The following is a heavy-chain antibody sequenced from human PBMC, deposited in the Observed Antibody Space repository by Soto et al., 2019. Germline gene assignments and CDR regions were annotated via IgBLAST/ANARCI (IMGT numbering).Heavy chain of an antibody. CDR3: ARWSDNKVVDP. J-gene: IGHJ5*02. CDR1: GFTFRSHG. Sequence: QVQLVESGGGVVQPGRSLRLSCEASGFTFRSHGMHWVRQAPGKGLEWLAVIWYDGSEKYYADSVKGRFTISRDNSKNTLYLQMNRLAVEDTAVYYCARWSDNKVVDPWGQGTVVTVS. D-gene: IGHD1-1*01. V-gene: IGHV3-33*01. CDR2: IWYDGSEK.